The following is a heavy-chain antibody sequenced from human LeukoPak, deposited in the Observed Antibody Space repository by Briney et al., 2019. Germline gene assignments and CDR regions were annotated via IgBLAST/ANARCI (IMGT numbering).Heavy chain of an antibody. D-gene: IGHD1-26*01. CDR1: GFTFSSYW. CDR2: IKQDGSEK. J-gene: IGHJ4*02. CDR3: ASSVVGATMGFDY. V-gene: IGHV3-7*01. Sequence: PGGSLRLSCAASGFTFSSYWMSWVRQAPGKGLEWVANIKQDGSEKYYVDSVKGRFTISRDNAKNSLYLQMNSLRAEDTAVYYCASSVVGATMGFDYWGQGTLVTVSS.